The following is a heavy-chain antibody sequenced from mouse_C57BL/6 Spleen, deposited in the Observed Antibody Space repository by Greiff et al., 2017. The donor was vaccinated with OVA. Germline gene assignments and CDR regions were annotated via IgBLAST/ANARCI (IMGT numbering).Heavy chain of an antibody. D-gene: IGHD1-1*01. Sequence: QVQLQQSGPGLVQPSQSLSITCTVSGFSLTSYGVHWVRQSPGKGLEWLGVIWSGGSTDYNAAFISRLSISKDNSKSQVFFKMNSLQADDTAIYYCARNSDYGSSYWYAMDYWGQGTSVTVSS. CDR1: GFSLTSYG. CDR3: ARNSDYGSSYWYAMDY. J-gene: IGHJ4*01. V-gene: IGHV2-2*01. CDR2: IWSGGST.